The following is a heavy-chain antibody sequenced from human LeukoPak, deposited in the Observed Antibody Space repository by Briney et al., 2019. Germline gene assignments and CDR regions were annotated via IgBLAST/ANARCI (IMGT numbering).Heavy chain of an antibody. J-gene: IGHJ4*02. CDR1: GFTFDDYG. Sequence: GGSLRLSCAASGFTFDDYGMSWVRQAPGKGLEWVSGINWNGGSTGYADSVKGRFTISRDDSKNTLYLQMNSLKTEDTAVYYCTPDGLTTVDSGSYFDFDYWGQGTLVTVSS. CDR3: TPDGLTTVDSGSYFDFDY. V-gene: IGHV3-20*04. CDR2: INWNGGST. D-gene: IGHD1-26*01.